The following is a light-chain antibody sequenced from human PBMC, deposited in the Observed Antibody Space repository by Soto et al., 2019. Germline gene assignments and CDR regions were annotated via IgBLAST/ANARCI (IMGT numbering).Light chain of an antibody. CDR3: TSYAGTDVHYV. CDR2: EVS. CDR1: SSDIGYYNY. Sequence: QSVLTQPPSASGSPGQSVTISCTGTSSDIGYYNYVSWYQQYPGKAPKLLIYEVSKRPSGVPDRFSGSKSGNTASLTVSGLQAADEADYYCTSYAGTDVHYVF. V-gene: IGLV2-8*01. J-gene: IGLJ1*01.